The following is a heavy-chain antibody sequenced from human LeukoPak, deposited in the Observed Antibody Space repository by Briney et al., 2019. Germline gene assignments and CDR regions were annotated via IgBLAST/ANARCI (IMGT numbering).Heavy chain of an antibody. CDR1: GYTFTSYD. J-gene: IGHJ5*02. D-gene: IGHD2-15*01. V-gene: IGHV1-8*01. Sequence: GASVKVSCKASGYTFTSYDINWVRQATGQGLEWMGWMNPNSGNTGYAQKFQGRVTMTRNTSISTAYMELSSLRSEDTAVYYCARGGGYCSGGSCYGDWFDPWGQGTLVTVSS. CDR3: ARGGGYCSGGSCYGDWFDP. CDR2: MNPNSGNT.